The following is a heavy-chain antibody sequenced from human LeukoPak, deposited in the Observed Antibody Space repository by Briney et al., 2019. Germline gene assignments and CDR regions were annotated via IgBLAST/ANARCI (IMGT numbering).Heavy chain of an antibody. J-gene: IGHJ6*02. CDR1: GYTFTSYY. CDR3: ARGGVAARYYYGMGV. CDR2: INPSGGST. Sequence: GASVKVSCKASGYTFTSYYMHWVRQAPGQGLEWMGIINPSGGSTSYAQKFQGRVTMTRDTSTSTVYMELSSLRSEDTAVYYCARGGVAARYYYGMGVWGQGTTVTVSS. V-gene: IGHV1-46*01. D-gene: IGHD6-25*01.